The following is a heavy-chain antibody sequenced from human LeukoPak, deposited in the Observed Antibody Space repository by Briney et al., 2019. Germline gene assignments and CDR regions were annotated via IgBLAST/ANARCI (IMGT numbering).Heavy chain of an antibody. V-gene: IGHV4-4*07. Sequence: SETLSLICTVSGGSINSYYWNWIRQPAGKGLEWIGHIYTRGSTKYNPSLKSRVTMSIDTSKNQFSLNLYSVTAADTAVYYCAANYTAVSAFDSWGQGTLVTVSS. D-gene: IGHD6-19*01. J-gene: IGHJ4*02. CDR2: IYTRGST. CDR3: AANYTAVSAFDS. CDR1: GGSINSYY.